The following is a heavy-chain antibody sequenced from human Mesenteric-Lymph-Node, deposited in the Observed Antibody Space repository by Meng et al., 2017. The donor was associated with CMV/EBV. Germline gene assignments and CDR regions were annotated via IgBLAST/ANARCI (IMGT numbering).Heavy chain of an antibody. CDR1: GFTFNDYY. CDR3: AREDYDFWSGWG. V-gene: IGHV3-11*04. D-gene: IGHD3-3*01. CDR2: ISIVGTLIGSTI. J-gene: IGHJ4*02. Sequence: GESLKISCAASGFTFNDYYMTWIRQAPGKGLEWVSYISIVGTLIGSTIYYADSVKGRFTISRDNAKNSLYLQMNSLRAEDTAVYYCAREDYDFWSGWGWGQGTLVTVSS.